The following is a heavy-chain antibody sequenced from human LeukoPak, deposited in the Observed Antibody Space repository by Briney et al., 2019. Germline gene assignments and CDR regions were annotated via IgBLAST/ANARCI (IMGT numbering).Heavy chain of an antibody. J-gene: IGHJ4*02. CDR1: GYTFTGYY. CDR3: ARDGGGVHYYDSGPLDY. D-gene: IGHD3-22*01. V-gene: IGHV1-2*02. Sequence: VASVKVSCKASGYTFTGYYMHWVRQAPGQGLEWMGWINPNSGGTNYAQKFQGRVTMTRDTSISTAYMELSRLRSDDTAVYYCARDGGGVHYYDSGPLDYWGQGTLVTVSS. CDR2: INPNSGGT.